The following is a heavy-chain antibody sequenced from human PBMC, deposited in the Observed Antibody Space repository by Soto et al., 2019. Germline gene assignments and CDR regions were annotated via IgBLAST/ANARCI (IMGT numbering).Heavy chain of an antibody. CDR3: ARENYDYGASVGAFDI. D-gene: IGHD4-17*01. J-gene: IGHJ3*02. CDR1: GFTFSSYG. V-gene: IGHV3-33*01. Sequence: QVQLVESGGGVVQPGRSLRLSCAASGFTFSSYGMHWVRQAPGKGLEWVAVIWYDGSNKYYADYVKGRFTISRDNSKNTLYLQMNSLRAEDTAVYYCARENYDYGASVGAFDIWGQGTMVTVSS. CDR2: IWYDGSNK.